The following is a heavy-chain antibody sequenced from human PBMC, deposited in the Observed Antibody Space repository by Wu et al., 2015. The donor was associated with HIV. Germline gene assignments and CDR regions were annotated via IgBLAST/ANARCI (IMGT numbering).Heavy chain of an antibody. CDR3: ARVFLASTYNWYFDL. CDR1: GGTFSSYA. Sequence: QVQLVQSGAEVKKPGSSVKVSCKASGGTFSSYAISWVRQAPGQGLEWMGGIIPIFGTANYAQKFQGRVTITADESTSTAYMELSSLRSEDTAVYYCARVFLASTYNWYFDLWGRGHPGSLSPQ. CDR2: IIPIFGTA. V-gene: IGHV1-69*12. J-gene: IGHJ2*01. D-gene: IGHD1-1*01.